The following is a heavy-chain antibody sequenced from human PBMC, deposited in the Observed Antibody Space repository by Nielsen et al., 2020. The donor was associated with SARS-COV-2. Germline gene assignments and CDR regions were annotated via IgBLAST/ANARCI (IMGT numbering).Heavy chain of an antibody. CDR1: GFTFSNNW. J-gene: IGHJ6*02. V-gene: IGHV3-74*01. Sequence: GGSLRLSCAASGFTFSNNWMHWVRQAPGKGLVWVSRITSDGSRTTYADSVQGRFTISRDNAKNTLYLQMNSLRAEDTAVYYCARHPIVVVPAAVSFYYYGMDVWGQGTTVTVSS. CDR2: ITSDGSRT. CDR3: ARHPIVVVPAAVSFYYYGMDV. D-gene: IGHD2-2*01.